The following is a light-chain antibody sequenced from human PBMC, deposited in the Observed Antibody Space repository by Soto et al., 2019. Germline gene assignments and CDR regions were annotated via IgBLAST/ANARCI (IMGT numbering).Light chain of an antibody. CDR2: SAS. V-gene: IGKV1-9*01. CDR1: QPISNY. CDR3: LQDHDYPLT. Sequence: IQLTQYPSFLSSSVGDRVTITCRASQPISNYLAWYQQKPGKAPELLIYSASTLQSGVPSRFSGSGSWTEFTLTIRSLQPEDFATYYCLQDHDYPLTFGGGTKVDIK. J-gene: IGKJ4*01.